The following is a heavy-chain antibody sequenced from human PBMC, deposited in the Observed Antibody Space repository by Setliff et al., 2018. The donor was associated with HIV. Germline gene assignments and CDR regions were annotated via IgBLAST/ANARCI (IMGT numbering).Heavy chain of an antibody. CDR2: IFYSGST. CDR3: TRRGADSYYPRPLDV. Sequence: PSETLSLTCTVSGGSISSYSWSWIRQPAGKGLEWIGHIFYSGSTNYNPSLKSRVTISVDTSKNQFSLRLNSVTAADTAIYYCTRRGADSYYPRPLDVWGKGTTVTVSS. V-gene: IGHV4-59*01. CDR1: GGSISSYS. D-gene: IGHD3-10*01. J-gene: IGHJ6*04.